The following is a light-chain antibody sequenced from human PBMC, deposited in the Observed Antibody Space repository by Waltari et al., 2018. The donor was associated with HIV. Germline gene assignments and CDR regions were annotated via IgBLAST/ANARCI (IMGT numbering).Light chain of an antibody. CDR2: DST. V-gene: IGLV7-46*01. CDR1: AGPVTSKNS. CDR3: LLFFGATRI. J-gene: IGLJ2*01. Sequence: QAAVTQEPSMTVSPGGTIILTFGSRAGPVTSKNSAYWFQQKPGQAPTTLIFDSTKRHSWTPARFSGFLLGDKAVLTLSGALSEDEAFYYCLLFFGATRIFGGGTMVTV.